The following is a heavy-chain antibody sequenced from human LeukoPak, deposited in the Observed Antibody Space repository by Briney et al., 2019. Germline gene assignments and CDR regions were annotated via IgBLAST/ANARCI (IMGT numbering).Heavy chain of an antibody. CDR1: GITFSYYG. V-gene: IGHV3-30*02. J-gene: IGHJ4*02. CDR2: ISYDGSSK. CDR3: AKDQGDTVPLYFDY. D-gene: IGHD4-17*01. Sequence: GGSLRLSCAASGITFSYYGMHWVRPAPGKGLEWVAFISYDGSSKYYADSVKGRFTISRDNSKNTLSLQMNSLGAEDTAVYYCAKDQGDTVPLYFDYWGQGTLVTVSS.